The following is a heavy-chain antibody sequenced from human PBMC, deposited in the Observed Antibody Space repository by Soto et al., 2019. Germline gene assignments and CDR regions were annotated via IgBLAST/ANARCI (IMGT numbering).Heavy chain of an antibody. CDR1: GGSFSGYY. J-gene: IGHJ4*02. Sequence: ETLSLTCAVYGGSFSGYYWSWIRQPPGKGLEWIGEINHSGSTNYNPSLKSRVTISVDTSKNQFSLKLSSVTAADTAVYYCARGLLGYWGQGTLVTVST. V-gene: IGHV4-34*01. CDR2: INHSGST. CDR3: ARGLLGY.